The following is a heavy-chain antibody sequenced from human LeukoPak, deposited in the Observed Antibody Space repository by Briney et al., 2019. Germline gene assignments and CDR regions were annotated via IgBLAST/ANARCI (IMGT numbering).Heavy chain of an antibody. V-gene: IGHV3-30*02. CDR2: IRNDGSNK. J-gene: IGHJ5*02. D-gene: IGHD3-10*01. CDR1: GFTFSSYG. Sequence: GGSLRLSCGASGFTFSSYGMHWVRQAPGKGLEWVAFIRNDGSNKYYASSVKGRFTISRDNSKNTLYLQMNSLRAEDTAVYYCAKGAKTYYYGSGSYRRDNWFDPWGQGTLVTVSS. CDR3: AKGAKTYYYGSGSYRRDNWFDP.